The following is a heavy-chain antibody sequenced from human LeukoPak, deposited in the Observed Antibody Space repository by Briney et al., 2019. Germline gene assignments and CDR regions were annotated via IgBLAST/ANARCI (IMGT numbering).Heavy chain of an antibody. CDR1: GGSIRYYY. J-gene: IGHJ4*02. CDR3: ARKGGLFDY. D-gene: IGHD2-15*01. V-gene: IGHV4-59*01. CDR2: IYYNGST. Sequence: SETLSLICTVSGGSIRYYYWSWIRQSSGKGLEWIGYIYYNGSTNYNPSLKSRVTISVDMSKNQFSLKMSSVTAADTAVYYCARKGGLFDYWGQGRLVTVSS.